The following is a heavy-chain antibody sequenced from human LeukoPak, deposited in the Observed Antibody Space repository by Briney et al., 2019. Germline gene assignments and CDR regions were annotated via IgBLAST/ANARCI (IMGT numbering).Heavy chain of an antibody. CDR1: GFTFSTYY. V-gene: IGHV3-7*01. CDR3: ARGLYSSSP. CDR2: IKPDGREK. Sequence: GGSLRLSCAASGFTFSTYYMTWVRQAPGRGLEWVAVIKPDGREKYYVDSVMGRFTISRDNAKNSLFLQMNTLRAEDTALYYCARGLYSSSPWGQGTLVTVSS. J-gene: IGHJ5*02. D-gene: IGHD6-13*01.